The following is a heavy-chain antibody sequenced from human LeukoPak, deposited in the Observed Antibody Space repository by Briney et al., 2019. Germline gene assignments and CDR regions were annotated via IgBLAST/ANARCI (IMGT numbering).Heavy chain of an antibody. V-gene: IGHV3-30*04. CDR3: ARDGYFDY. J-gene: IGHJ4*02. Sequence: GGSLRLSCAASGFTFSSYVMHWVRQAPGKGLEWVAIISYDGSNEYYADSVKGRFTISRDNSKNTLYLQMNSLRAADTAVYYCARDGYFDYWGQGTLVTVSS. CDR1: GFTFSSYV. CDR2: ISYDGSNE.